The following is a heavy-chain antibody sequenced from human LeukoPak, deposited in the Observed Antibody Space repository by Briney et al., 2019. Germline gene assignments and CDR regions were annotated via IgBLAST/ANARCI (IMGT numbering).Heavy chain of an antibody. Sequence: SVKVSCKASGGTFSSYAISWVRQAPGQGLEWMGGIIPIFGTANYAQKFQGRVTITADESTSTAYMELSSLRSEDTAVYYCARDTPSYYDILTGYRNWFDPWGQGTLVTVSS. CDR3: ARDTPSYYDILTGYRNWFDP. J-gene: IGHJ5*02. CDR2: IIPIFGTA. CDR1: GGTFSSYA. V-gene: IGHV1-69*01. D-gene: IGHD3-9*01.